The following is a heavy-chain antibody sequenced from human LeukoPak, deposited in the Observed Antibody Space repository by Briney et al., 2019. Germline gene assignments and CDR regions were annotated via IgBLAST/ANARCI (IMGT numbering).Heavy chain of an antibody. J-gene: IGHJ6*02. V-gene: IGHV1-46*01. D-gene: IGHD1-14*01. Sequence: ASVKVSCKASGYTVTSHGISWVRQAPGQGLEWMRIINPSGGRPSYAQKFQGRVTMTRDTSTSTVYMELSSLRSEDTAVYYCARGYYSYGMDVWGQGTTVTVSS. CDR2: INPSGGRP. CDR3: ARGYYSYGMDV. CDR1: GYTVTSHG.